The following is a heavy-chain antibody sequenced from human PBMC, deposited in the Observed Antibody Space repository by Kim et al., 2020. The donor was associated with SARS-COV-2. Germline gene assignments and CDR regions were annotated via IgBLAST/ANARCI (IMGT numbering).Heavy chain of an antibody. CDR1: GGSVNSHS. V-gene: IGHV4-4*07. J-gene: IGHJ6*01. Sequence: SETLSLTCSVSGGSVNSHSWTWIRQSAGRGLEWIGRFHTSGNSQYNPSLKSRVTMSLDTSKNHFSLTLSSVTAADAAVYYCAKEKGYDVLNAPYYYYA. CDR3: AKEKGYDVLNAPYYYYA. CDR2: FHTSGNS. D-gene: IGHD3-9*01.